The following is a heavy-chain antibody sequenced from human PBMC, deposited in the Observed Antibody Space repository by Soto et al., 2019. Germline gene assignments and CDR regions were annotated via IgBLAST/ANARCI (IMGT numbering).Heavy chain of an antibody. CDR1: GYTFTSYD. CDR2: MNPNSGNT. V-gene: IGHV1-8*01. D-gene: IGHD2-15*01. CDR3: ARDQLVVVVAATPHYYYGMDV. Sequence: VKVSCKASGYTFTSYDINWVRQATGQGLEWMGWMNPNSGNTGYAQKFQGRVTMTRNTSISTAYMELRSLRSDDTAVYYCARDQLVVVVAATPHYYYGMDVWGQGTTVTVSS. J-gene: IGHJ6*02.